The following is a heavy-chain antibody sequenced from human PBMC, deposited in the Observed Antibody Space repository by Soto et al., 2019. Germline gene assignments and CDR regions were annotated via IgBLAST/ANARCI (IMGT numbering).Heavy chain of an antibody. D-gene: IGHD1-26*01. CDR1: GGSISSSSYY. CDR2: IYYSGST. V-gene: IGHV4-39*01. Sequence: SETLSLTCTVSGGSISSSSYYWGGIGQPPGKGLEWIGSIYYSGSTYYNPSLKSRVTIPVDTSKNQFSLKLSSVTAADTAVYYCARVQGSVGATTIGYWGQGTLVTVSS. CDR3: ARVQGSVGATTIGY. J-gene: IGHJ4*02.